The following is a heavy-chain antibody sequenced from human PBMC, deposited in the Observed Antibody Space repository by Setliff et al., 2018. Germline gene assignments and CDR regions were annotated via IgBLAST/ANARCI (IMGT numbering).Heavy chain of an antibody. CDR1: GGSFSNYY. J-gene: IGHJ6*03. Sequence: NPSETLSLTCVVYGGSFSNYYWSWIRQPPGKGLEWIGEINHSGSTNHNPSLKSRVTMSVDTSKNQFSLKLSSVTAADTAVYYCARMSGFLYMDVWGKGTTVTVSS. V-gene: IGHV4-34*01. CDR3: ARMSGFLYMDV. D-gene: IGHD3-3*01. CDR2: INHSGST.